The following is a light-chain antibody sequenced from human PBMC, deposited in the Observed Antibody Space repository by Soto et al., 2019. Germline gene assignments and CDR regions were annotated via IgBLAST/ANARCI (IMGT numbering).Light chain of an antibody. Sequence: EIQMTQSPSSLSASVGDRVTITCLASQSISSYLNWYQQKPGKAPKLLIYAASSLQSGVPSRFSGSGSGTDFTLTISSLQPEDFATYYCQQSYSTPWTFGQGTKVDIK. CDR1: QSISSY. V-gene: IGKV1-39*01. J-gene: IGKJ1*01. CDR2: AAS. CDR3: QQSYSTPWT.